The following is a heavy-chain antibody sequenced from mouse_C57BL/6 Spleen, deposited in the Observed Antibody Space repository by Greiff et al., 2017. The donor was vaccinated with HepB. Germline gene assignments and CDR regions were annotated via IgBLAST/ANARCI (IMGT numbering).Heavy chain of an antibody. J-gene: IGHJ1*03. CDR1: GYTFTDYN. D-gene: IGHD1-1*01. CDR3: ARRRTVVAHWYFDV. Sequence: EVQLQQSGPELVKPGASVKIPCKASGYTFTDYNMDWVKQSHGKSLEWIGDIYPNNGGTIYNQKFKGKATLTVDKSSSTAYMELRSLTSEDTAVYYCARRRTVVAHWYFDVWGTGTTVTVSS. V-gene: IGHV1-18*01. CDR2: IYPNNGGT.